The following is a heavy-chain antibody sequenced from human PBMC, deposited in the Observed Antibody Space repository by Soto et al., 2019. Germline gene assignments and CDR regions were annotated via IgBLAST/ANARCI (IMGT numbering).Heavy chain of an antibody. D-gene: IGHD6-13*01. V-gene: IGHV4-31*03. CDR1: GGSISSGGYY. CDR3: ARVRDSSSGFRQDRQSV. Sequence: PSETLSLTCTVSGGSISSGGYYWSWIRQHPGKGLEWIGYIYYSGSTYYNPSLKSRVTISVDTSKNQFSLKLSSVTAADTAVYYCARVRDSSSGFRQDRQSVWGQGTTVIVSS. J-gene: IGHJ6*02. CDR2: IYYSGST.